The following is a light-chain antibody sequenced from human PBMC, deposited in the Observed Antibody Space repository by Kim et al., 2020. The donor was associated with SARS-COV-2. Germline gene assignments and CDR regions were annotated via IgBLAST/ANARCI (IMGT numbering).Light chain of an antibody. Sequence: GKTVTISCTGSSGSIASNYVQWYQQRPGSAPTTVIYEDNQRPSGVPDRFSGSIDSSSNSAPLTISGLKTEDEADYYCQSYDSSNQVFGGGTKVTVL. CDR3: QSYDSSNQV. CDR1: SGSIASNY. V-gene: IGLV6-57*02. CDR2: EDN. J-gene: IGLJ3*02.